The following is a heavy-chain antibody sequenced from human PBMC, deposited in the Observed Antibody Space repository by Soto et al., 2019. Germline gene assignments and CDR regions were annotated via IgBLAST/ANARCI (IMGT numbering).Heavy chain of an antibody. V-gene: IGHV4-39*01. CDR3: ARGSPPRWRWLSTESWFDP. Sequence: SETLSLPCTVSGGSISSSSYYWGWIRQPPGKGQEWIGSIYYSGSTYYNPSLKSRVTISVDTSKNQFSLKLSSVTAADTAVYYCARGSPPRWRWLSTESWFDPWGQGTLVTVSS. CDR2: IYYSGST. CDR1: GGSISSSSYY. D-gene: IGHD6-19*01. J-gene: IGHJ5*02.